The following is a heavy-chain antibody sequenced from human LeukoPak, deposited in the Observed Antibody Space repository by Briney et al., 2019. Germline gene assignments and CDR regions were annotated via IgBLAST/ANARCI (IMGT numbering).Heavy chain of an antibody. D-gene: IGHD3-22*01. CDR2: IYHSGTT. Sequence: SETLSLTCTVSGYSISSGYFWGWIRQPPGKGLEWIGNIYHSGTTYYNPSLKSRVIISVDTSKNHFSLKLSSVTAADAAIYYCARVAYFDSGGYYYYFQYWGQGTLVTVSS. CDR3: ARVAYFDSGGYYYYFQY. CDR1: GYSISSGYF. J-gene: IGHJ4*02. V-gene: IGHV4-38-2*02.